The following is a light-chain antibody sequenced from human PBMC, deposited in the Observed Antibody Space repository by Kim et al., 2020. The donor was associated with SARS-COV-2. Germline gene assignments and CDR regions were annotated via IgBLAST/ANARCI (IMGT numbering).Light chain of an antibody. J-gene: IGLJ7*01. V-gene: IGLV6-57*02. CDR1: SGSITTDY. Sequence: NFLLLPPPSFSSSPFPPVPLSCTGSSGSITTDYVQWYQQRPGSAPTTVIYEDRLRPSGVPDRFSGSIDSSSNSASLTISGLKTEDEADYYCQSYDSHNHAVFGGGTQLTVL. CDR3: QSYDSHNHAV. CDR2: EDR.